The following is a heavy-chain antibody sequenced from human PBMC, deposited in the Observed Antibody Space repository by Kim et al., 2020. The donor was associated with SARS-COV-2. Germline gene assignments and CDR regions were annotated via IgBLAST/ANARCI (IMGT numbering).Heavy chain of an antibody. Sequence: SETLSLTCAVSGASISSSNWWSWVRQPPGKGLEWIGEISHSGSTEYNPSLKSRVTISVDKSKNQFSLKLSSVTAADTAVYYCARAVSSAWTLRDWFDPWGRGTLVTVSS. CDR2: ISHSGST. CDR1: GASISSSNW. J-gene: IGHJ5*02. V-gene: IGHV4-4*02. D-gene: IGHD2-2*01. CDR3: ARAVSSAWTLRDWFDP.